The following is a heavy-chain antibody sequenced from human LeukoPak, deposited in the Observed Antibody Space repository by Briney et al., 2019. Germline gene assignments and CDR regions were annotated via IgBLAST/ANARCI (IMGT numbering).Heavy chain of an antibody. CDR1: GGSFSGYY. V-gene: IGHV4-34*01. CDR3: ARSYYGSGSYFY. D-gene: IGHD3-10*01. Sequence: PSETLSLTCAVYGGSFSGYYWSWIRQPPGKGLEWIGEINHSGSTNYNPSLKSRVTISVDTSKNQFSLKLSSVTAADTAVYYCARSYYGSGSYFYWGQGTLVTVSS. J-gene: IGHJ4*02. CDR2: INHSGST.